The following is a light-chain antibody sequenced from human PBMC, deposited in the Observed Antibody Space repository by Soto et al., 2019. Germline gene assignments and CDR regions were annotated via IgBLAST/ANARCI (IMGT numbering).Light chain of an antibody. CDR2: GNN. V-gene: IGLV1-40*01. CDR3: QSYDSSLSGPV. CDR1: RSNIGAGYD. Sequence: QSVLTQPPSVSGAPGQRVTISCTGSRSNIGAGYDVLWYQQLPGTAPKLLIYGNNNRPSGVPDRFSGSQSGTSTSLAISGLQTEDEADYYCQSYDSSLSGPVFGGGTKLTVL. J-gene: IGLJ2*01.